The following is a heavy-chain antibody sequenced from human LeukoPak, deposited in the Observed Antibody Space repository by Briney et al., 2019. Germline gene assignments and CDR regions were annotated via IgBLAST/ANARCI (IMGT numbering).Heavy chain of an antibody. CDR2: ISRSASNI. J-gene: IGHJ4*02. D-gene: IGHD3-16*01. CDR1: GFSFSSYN. V-gene: IGHV3-21*01. Sequence: GGSLRLSCVAPGFSFSSYNMNWVRQAPGKGLEWVSSISRSASNIYYADSVKGRFTISRDNAKNPFYLQMNSLRAEDTAVFYCARDPEGFGATYFDYWGQGTLVTVSS. CDR3: ARDPEGFGATYFDY.